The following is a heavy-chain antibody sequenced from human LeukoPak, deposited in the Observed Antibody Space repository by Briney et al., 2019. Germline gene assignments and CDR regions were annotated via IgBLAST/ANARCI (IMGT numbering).Heavy chain of an antibody. CDR3: ARDGGSSGDY. V-gene: IGHV3-33*08. CDR2: IWYDGSNK. J-gene: IGHJ4*02. Sequence: GGSLRLSCAASGFIVNSNYMSWVRQAPGKGLEWVAVIWYDGSNKYYADSVKGRFTISRDNSKNTLYLQMNSLRAEDTAVYYCARDGGSSGDYWGQGTLVTVSS. D-gene: IGHD3-16*01. CDR1: GFIVNSNY.